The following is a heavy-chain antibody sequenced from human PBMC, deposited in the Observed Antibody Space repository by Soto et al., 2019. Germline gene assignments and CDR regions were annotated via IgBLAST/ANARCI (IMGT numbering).Heavy chain of an antibody. D-gene: IGHD3-10*01. J-gene: IGHJ6*02. CDR3: ARDSLGWLLWFGDVSYGMDV. CDR1: GFTFSSYG. CDR2: IWYDGSNK. V-gene: IGHV3-33*01. Sequence: QVQLVESGGGVVQPGRSLRLSCAASGFTFSSYGMHWVRQAPGKGLEWVAVIWYDGSNKYYADSVKGRFTISRDNSKNTLYLQMNSLRAEDTAVYYCARDSLGWLLWFGDVSYGMDVWGQGTTVTVSS.